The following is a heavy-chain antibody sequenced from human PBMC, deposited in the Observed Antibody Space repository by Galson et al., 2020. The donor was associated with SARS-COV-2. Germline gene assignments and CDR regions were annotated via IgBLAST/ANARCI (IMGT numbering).Heavy chain of an antibody. Sequence: GGSLRLSCAASGFTFSSYEMNWVRQAPGKGLEWVSYISSSGSTIYYADSVKGRFTITCDNAKNSLYLQMNSLRAEDTGVYYCARGVGVTSFDYWGQGTLVTVS. CDR3: ARGVGVTSFDY. V-gene: IGHV3-48*03. J-gene: IGHJ4*02. CDR1: GFTFSSYE. CDR2: ISSSGSTI. D-gene: IGHD3-22*01.